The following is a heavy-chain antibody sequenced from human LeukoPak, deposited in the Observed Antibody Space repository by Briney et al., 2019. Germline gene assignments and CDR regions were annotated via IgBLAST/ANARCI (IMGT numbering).Heavy chain of an antibody. Sequence: GGSLRLSCAASGFTLSSYSMNWVRQAPGKGLEWVSSISRSSAYIYYADSVKGRFTISRDNAKNSLYLQMNSLRAEDTAVYYCAKVQYSSSSDLPFDYWGQGTLVTVSS. CDR1: GFTLSSYS. D-gene: IGHD6-6*01. CDR3: AKVQYSSSSDLPFDY. CDR2: ISRSSAYI. V-gene: IGHV3-21*01. J-gene: IGHJ4*02.